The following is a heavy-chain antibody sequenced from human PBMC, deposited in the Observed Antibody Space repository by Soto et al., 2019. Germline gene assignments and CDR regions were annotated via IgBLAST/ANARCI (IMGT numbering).Heavy chain of an antibody. J-gene: IGHJ4*02. CDR2: ISSSSYI. V-gene: IGHV3-21*01. Sequence: GGPLRLSCAASGFTFSSYSMNWVRQAPGKGLEWVSSISSSSYIYYADSVKGRFTISRDNAKNSLYLQMNSLRAEDTAVYYCATLTMVRGAPDYWGQGTLVTVSS. CDR1: GFTFSSYS. CDR3: ATLTMVRGAPDY. D-gene: IGHD3-10*01.